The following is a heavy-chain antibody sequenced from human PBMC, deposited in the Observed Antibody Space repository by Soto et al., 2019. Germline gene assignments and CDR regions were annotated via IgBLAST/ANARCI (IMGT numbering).Heavy chain of an antibody. CDR3: ARALRDILTGYYLPWFDP. D-gene: IGHD3-9*01. CDR1: GYTFTSYA. Sequence: ASVKVSCKASGYTFTSYAMHWVRQAPGQRLEWMGWINAGNGNTKYSQKFQGRVTITRDTSASTAYMELSSLRSEDTAVYYCARALRDILTGYYLPWFDPWGQGTLVTVSS. CDR2: INAGNGNT. V-gene: IGHV1-3*01. J-gene: IGHJ5*02.